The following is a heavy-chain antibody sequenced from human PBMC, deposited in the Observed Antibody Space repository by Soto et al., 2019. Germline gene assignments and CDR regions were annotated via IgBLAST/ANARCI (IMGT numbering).Heavy chain of an antibody. V-gene: IGHV4-59*01. CDR3: ARDPSYYDLSTYSHGPPSGSDV. Sequence: SETLSLSCTVSGGSINNYQWGWIRQPPGKRLEWIGYILYSGNTNYNPSLKSRVTISVDTSKNQFSLKLSSVTAADTAVYYCARDPSYYDLSTYSHGPPSGSDVSGQGTTVTVSS. D-gene: IGHD3-22*01. J-gene: IGHJ6*02. CDR1: GGSINNYQ. CDR2: ILYSGNT.